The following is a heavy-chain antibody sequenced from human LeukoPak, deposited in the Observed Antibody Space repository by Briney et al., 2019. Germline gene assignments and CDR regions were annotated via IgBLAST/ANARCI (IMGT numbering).Heavy chain of an antibody. CDR1: GFTFSSYS. V-gene: IGHV3-21*01. CDR2: ISSSSGYI. J-gene: IGHJ4*02. D-gene: IGHD6-19*01. CDR3: AKVRWDNSGWYYLDS. Sequence: GGSLRLSCAASGFTFSSYSMNWVRQAPGKGLEWVSSISSSSGYIYYADSVKGRFTISRDNSKSTLLLQMNSLRAEDTAVYYCAKVRWDNSGWYYLDSWGQGTLVIVSS.